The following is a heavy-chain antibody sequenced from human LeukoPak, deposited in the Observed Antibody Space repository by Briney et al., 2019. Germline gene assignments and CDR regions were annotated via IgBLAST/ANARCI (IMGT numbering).Heavy chain of an antibody. CDR1: GFNSSSYW. Sequence: PGGSLRLSCVASGFNSSSYWMHWVRQAPGKEPVWVSRINSDGSSIRYANSVKGRFTISRDNANNTLDLQMSSLRAEDTAVYYCARSHYYDSSGSFNFNYGFDVWGQGTTVIVSS. D-gene: IGHD3-22*01. J-gene: IGHJ6*02. V-gene: IGHV3-74*01. CDR2: INSDGSSI. CDR3: ARSHYYDSSGSFNFNYGFDV.